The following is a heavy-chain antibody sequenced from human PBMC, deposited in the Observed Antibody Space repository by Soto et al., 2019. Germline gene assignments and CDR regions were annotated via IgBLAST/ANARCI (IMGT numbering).Heavy chain of an antibody. J-gene: IGHJ4*02. CDR3: ATSRPGLR. D-gene: IGHD2-2*01. CDR2: IYGGGST. CDR1: GFTVSGKY. V-gene: IGHV3-66*01. Sequence: EVQLVESGGGLVQPGGSLRLTCAASGFTVSGKYMTWVRQAPGKGLEWVSVIYGGGSTYYADSVKGRFTISRDNSMNTLYLQLNSLRAEDRAVCHCATSRPGLRWGQGTLVTVSS.